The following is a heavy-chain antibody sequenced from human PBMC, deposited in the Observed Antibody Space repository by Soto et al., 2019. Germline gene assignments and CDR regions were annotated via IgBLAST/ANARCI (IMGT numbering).Heavy chain of an antibody. CDR2: IYSGGST. V-gene: IGHV3-66*01. CDR3: ARGLGTVTTADAFDI. CDR1: GFTVSSNY. D-gene: IGHD4-17*01. Sequence: EVQLVESGGGLVQPGGSLRLSCAASGFTVSSNYMSWVRQAPGKGLEWVSVIYSGGSTYYADSVKGRFTISRDNSKNTLYLQMNSLRAEDTAVYSCARGLGTVTTADAFDIWGQGTMVTVSS. J-gene: IGHJ3*02.